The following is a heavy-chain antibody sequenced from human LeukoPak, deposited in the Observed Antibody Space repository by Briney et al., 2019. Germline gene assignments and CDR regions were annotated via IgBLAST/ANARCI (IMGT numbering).Heavy chain of an antibody. Sequence: SETLSLTCTVSGGSISSYYWSCIRQPPGKGREGIGYIYTSGSTNYNPSLKSRVTISVYTYKNQFSRQLTSVSTAHPPAYYCARRGGYCSSTSCYNWFDPWGQGTLVTVSS. CDR1: GGSISSYY. J-gene: IGHJ5*02. D-gene: IGHD2-2*01. CDR2: IYTSGST. CDR3: ARRGGYCSSTSCYNWFDP. V-gene: IGHV4-4*09.